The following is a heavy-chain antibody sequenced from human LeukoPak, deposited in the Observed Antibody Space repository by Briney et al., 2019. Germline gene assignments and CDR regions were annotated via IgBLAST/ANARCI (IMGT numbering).Heavy chain of an antibody. D-gene: IGHD3-22*01. J-gene: IGHJ4*02. V-gene: IGHV5-51*01. CDR3: ARQYYYDSSGYSSGY. CDR1: GYSFTSYW. Sequence: GESLKISCKGSGYSFTSYWIGWVRQMPGKGLEWMGIIYPGDSDTRYSPSFQGQVTISADKSISTACLQWSSLKASDTAMYYCARQYYYDSSGYSSGYWGQGTLVTVSS. CDR2: IYPGDSDT.